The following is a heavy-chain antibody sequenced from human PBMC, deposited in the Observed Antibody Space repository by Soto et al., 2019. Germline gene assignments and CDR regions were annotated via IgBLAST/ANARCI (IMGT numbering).Heavy chain of an antibody. D-gene: IGHD5-18*01. Sequence: ASVKVSCKASGYTFTSYGISWVRQAPGQGLEWMGWISAYNGNTNYAQKLQGRVTMTTNTSTSTAYMELRSLRSDDTAVYYCVASVDTAMVRAFDIWGQGTMVTVSS. CDR1: GYTFTSYG. CDR3: VASVDTAMVRAFDI. J-gene: IGHJ3*02. V-gene: IGHV1-18*01. CDR2: ISAYNGNT.